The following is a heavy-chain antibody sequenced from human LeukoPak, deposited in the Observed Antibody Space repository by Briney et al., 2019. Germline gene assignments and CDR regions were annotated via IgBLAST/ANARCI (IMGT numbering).Heavy chain of an antibody. V-gene: IGHV1-46*01. J-gene: IGHJ6*04. CDR1: GYTFTSYY. D-gene: IGHD2-2*01. CDR2: INPSGGST. Sequence: ASVKVSCKASGYTFTSYYMHWVRQAPGQGLEWMGIINPSGGSTSYVQKFQGRVTMTRDTSTSTAYMELSSLRSEDTAVYYCARGPYCSSTSCYWSYYYYYGMDVWGKGTTVTVSS. CDR3: ARGPYCSSTSCYWSYYYYYGMDV.